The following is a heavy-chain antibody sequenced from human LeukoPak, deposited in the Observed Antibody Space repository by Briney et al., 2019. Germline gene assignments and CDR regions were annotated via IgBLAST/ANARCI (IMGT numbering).Heavy chain of an antibody. V-gene: IGHV1-69*06. CDR1: GGTFSSYA. D-gene: IGHD6-19*01. CDR2: IIPIFGTA. Sequence: AASVKVSCTASGGTFSSYAISWVRQAPGQGLEWMGGIIPIFGTANYAQKFQGRVTITADKSTSTAYMELSSLRSEDTAVYYCARGPQWLPQGQYFQHWGQGTLVTVSS. J-gene: IGHJ1*01. CDR3: ARGPQWLPQGQYFQH.